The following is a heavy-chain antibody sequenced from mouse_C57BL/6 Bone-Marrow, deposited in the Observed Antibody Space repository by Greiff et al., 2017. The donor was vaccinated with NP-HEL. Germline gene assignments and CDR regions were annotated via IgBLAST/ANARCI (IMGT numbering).Heavy chain of an antibody. Sequence: VQLQQSVAELVRPGASVKLSCTASGFNIKNTYMHWVKQRPEQGLEWIGRIDPANGNTKYAPKFQGKASITADTSSSTAYMQLSSLTSEDSAVYYCARYGSSYVHYFDDWGQGTTLTVSS. CDR3: ARYGSSYVHYFDD. V-gene: IGHV14-3*01. J-gene: IGHJ2*01. D-gene: IGHD1-1*01. CDR2: IDPANGNT. CDR1: GFNIKNTY.